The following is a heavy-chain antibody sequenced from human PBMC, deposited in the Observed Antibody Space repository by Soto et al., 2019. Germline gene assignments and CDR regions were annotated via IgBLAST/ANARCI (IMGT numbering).Heavy chain of an antibody. CDR1: GFTISTHG. Sequence: QAQLVESGGGVVQPGTSLRLSGAASGFTISTHGMHWVRQAPGKVLEWLANIWYDGSNKFYAESVKGRFSISKDNSKNTLYLQMSSLRAEDTAVYYCAAATTWNFHFPYWGQGTQVTVSS. V-gene: IGHV3-33*03. CDR3: AAATTWNFHFPY. J-gene: IGHJ4*02. D-gene: IGHD1-7*01. CDR2: IWYDGSNK.